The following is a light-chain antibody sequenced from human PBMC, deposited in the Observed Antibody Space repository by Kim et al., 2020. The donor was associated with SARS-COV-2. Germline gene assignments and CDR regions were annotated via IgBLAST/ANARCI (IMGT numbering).Light chain of an antibody. V-gene: IGKV1-17*01. CDR3: LQHNTYPLT. Sequence: QNPGRAPKRLIYGASSLQSGVPSRFSGSGSGKEFTLTISSLQPEEFATYFCLQHNTYPLTFGQGTRL. J-gene: IGKJ5*01. CDR2: GAS.